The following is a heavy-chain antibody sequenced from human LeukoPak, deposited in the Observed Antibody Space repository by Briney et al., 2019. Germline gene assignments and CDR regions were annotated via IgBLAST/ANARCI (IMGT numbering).Heavy chain of an antibody. Sequence: PSETLSLTCAVYGGSFSGYYWSWIRQPPGKGLEWIGEIYHSGTTNYNPSLKSRVTISVDKSKNQFSLKLSSVTAADTAVYYCASGSTVTNWFDPWGQGTLVTVSS. CDR1: GGSFSGYY. J-gene: IGHJ5*02. V-gene: IGHV4-34*01. D-gene: IGHD4-17*01. CDR2: IYHSGTT. CDR3: ASGSTVTNWFDP.